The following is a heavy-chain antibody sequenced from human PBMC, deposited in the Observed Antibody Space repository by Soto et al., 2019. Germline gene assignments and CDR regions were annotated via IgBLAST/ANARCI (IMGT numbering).Heavy chain of an antibody. V-gene: IGHV4-4*02. Sequence: PSETLSLTCAVSGGSISSSNWWTWVRQPPGKGLEWVGEIYHSGSTNYNPSLKSRVTISVDKSKNQFSLKLTSVTAADTAVYYWSCKDYSGSRRVGYWGQGSLVTVSS. D-gene: IGHD3-10*01. J-gene: IGHJ4*02. CDR1: GGSISSSNW. CDR3: SCKDYSGSRRVGY. CDR2: IYHSGST.